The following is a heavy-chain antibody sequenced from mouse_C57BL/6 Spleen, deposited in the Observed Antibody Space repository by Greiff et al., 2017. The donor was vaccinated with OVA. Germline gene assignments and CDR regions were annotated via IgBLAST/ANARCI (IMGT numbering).Heavy chain of an antibody. V-gene: IGHV5-17*01. CDR2: ISSGSSTI. J-gene: IGHJ3*01. D-gene: IGHD2-10*01. Sequence: EVKLMESGGGLVKPGGSLKLSCAASGFTFSDYGMHWVRQAPEKGLEWVAYISSGSSTIYYADTVKGRFTISRDNAKNTLFLQMTSLRSEDTAMYYCARPYYGISWFAYWGQGTLVTVSA. CDR3: ARPYYGISWFAY. CDR1: GFTFSDYG.